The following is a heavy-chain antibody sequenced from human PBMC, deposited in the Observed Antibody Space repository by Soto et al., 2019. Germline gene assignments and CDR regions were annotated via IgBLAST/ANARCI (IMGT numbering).Heavy chain of an antibody. V-gene: IGHV1-69*01. CDR1: GGTFSSYA. D-gene: IGHD2-2*01. Sequence: QVQLVQSGAEVKKPGSSVKVSCKASGGTFSSYAISWVRQAPGQGLEWMGGIIPIFGTANYAQKFQGRVTITADEATSTAYMELSSLRSEDTAVYYCARIKPAASEYYYYYGMDVWGQGTTVTVSS. CDR2: IIPIFGTA. CDR3: ARIKPAASEYYYYYGMDV. J-gene: IGHJ6*02.